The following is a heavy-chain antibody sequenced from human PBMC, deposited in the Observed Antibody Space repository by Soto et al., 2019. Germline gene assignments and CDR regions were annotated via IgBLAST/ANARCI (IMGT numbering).Heavy chain of an antibody. CDR2: ISAYNGNT. CDR3: AREGGYCISTSCYYYYYGMDV. CDR1: GYTFTSYG. J-gene: IGHJ6*02. Sequence: QVQLVQSGAEVKKPGASVKVSCKASGYTFTSYGISWVRQAPGQGLEWMGWISAYNGNTNYAQKLQGRVTMTTDTSTSTAYRELRSLRSDDTAVYYCAREGGYCISTSCYYYYYGMDVWGQGTTVTVSS. V-gene: IGHV1-18*01. D-gene: IGHD2-2*01.